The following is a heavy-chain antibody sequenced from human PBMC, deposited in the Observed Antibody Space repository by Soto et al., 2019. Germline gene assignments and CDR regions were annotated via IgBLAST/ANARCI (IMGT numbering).Heavy chain of an antibody. CDR1: GFSFGSYS. D-gene: IGHD6-19*01. CDR2: IGGDAVTT. CDR3: AKALYSSTYARGLDV. Sequence: EVQLLESGGGLVQPGGSLRLSCADSGFSFGSYSMTWVRQAPGKGLEWVSVIGGDAVTTYYADSVKGRFTVSSDNFKNTVHLQMNSLRAEDTAVYYCAKALYSSTYARGLDVWGKGTTVTVSS. J-gene: IGHJ6*04. V-gene: IGHV3-23*01.